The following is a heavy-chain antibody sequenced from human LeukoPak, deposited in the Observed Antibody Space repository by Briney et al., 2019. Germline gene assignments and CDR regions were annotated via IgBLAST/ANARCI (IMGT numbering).Heavy chain of an antibody. J-gene: IGHJ5*02. D-gene: IGHD6-13*01. CDR1: GYTFTSSG. Sequence: ASVKVSCKASGYTFTSSGISWVRQAPGQGLEWMGWISAYNGNTNYAQKLQGRVTMTTDTSTSTAYMELRSLRSDDTAVYYCARDLFESHWYAAGMNWFDPWRQGTLVTVSS. CDR2: ISAYNGNT. V-gene: IGHV1-18*01. CDR3: ARDLFESHWYAAGMNWFDP.